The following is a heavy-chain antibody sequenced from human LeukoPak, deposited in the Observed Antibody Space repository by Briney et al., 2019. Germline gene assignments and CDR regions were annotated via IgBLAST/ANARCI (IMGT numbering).Heavy chain of an antibody. CDR3: ARGGYSYGW. CDR2: INHSGST. CDR1: GGSFSGYY. J-gene: IGHJ4*02. V-gene: IGHV4-34*01. D-gene: IGHD5-18*01. Sequence: PSETLSLTCAVYGGSFSGYYWSWIRQPPGKGLEWIGEINHSGSTNYNPSLKSRVTISVDTSKNQFSLKLSSVTAADTAVYYCARGGYSYGWWGQGTLVTVSS.